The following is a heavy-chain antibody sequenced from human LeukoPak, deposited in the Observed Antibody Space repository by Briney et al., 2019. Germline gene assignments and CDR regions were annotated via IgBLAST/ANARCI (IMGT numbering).Heavy chain of an antibody. CDR2: LYSDGNT. CDR3: ARGVEPLGANTLAY. J-gene: IGHJ4*02. CDR1: GFTVITND. Sequence: GGSLRLSCAASGFTVITNDMSWVRQAPGKGLEWVSVLYSDGNTKYADSVQGRFTISRDNSKNTLYLEMNSLSPDDTAVYYCARGVEPLGANTLAYWGQGTLVTVSS. D-gene: IGHD1-14*01. V-gene: IGHV3-53*01.